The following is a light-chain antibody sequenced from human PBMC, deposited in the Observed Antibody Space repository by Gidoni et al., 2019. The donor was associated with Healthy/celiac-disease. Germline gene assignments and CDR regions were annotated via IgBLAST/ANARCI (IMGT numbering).Light chain of an antibody. CDR3: VLYMGSGIQV. Sequence: QTVVTHETSFSVSPGGTVTLTCGLSSGSASTSYYPSWYQQTPGQAPRTLIYSTNTRSSGVPDRFSGSILGNKAALTITGAQADDESDYYCVLYMGSGIQVFGGGTKLTVL. CDR2: STN. J-gene: IGLJ2*01. CDR1: SGSASTSYY. V-gene: IGLV8-61*01.